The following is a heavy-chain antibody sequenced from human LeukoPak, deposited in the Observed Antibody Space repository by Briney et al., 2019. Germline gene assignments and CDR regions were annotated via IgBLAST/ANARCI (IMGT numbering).Heavy chain of an antibody. D-gene: IGHD6-19*01. J-gene: IGHJ4*02. CDR2: IYYSGST. CDR3: ARLAVAGTSFDY. Sequence: SETLSLTCTVSGGSISSSSYYWGWIRQPPGKGLEWIGSIYYSGSTYYNPSLKSRVTISVDTSKNQFSLKLNSVTAADTAVYYCARLAVAGTSFDYWGQGTLVTVSS. CDR1: GGSISSSSYY. V-gene: IGHV4-39*07.